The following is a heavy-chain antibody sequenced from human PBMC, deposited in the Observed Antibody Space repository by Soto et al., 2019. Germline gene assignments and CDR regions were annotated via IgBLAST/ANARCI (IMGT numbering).Heavy chain of an antibody. D-gene: IGHD6-19*01. J-gene: IGHJ4*02. CDR1: GFTFSNYA. CDR2: ITGSGGST. CDR3: PKDTSGWLTPFDY. V-gene: IGHV3-23*01. Sequence: GGSLRLSCAASGFTFSNYAMSWVRQAPGKGLEWVSAITGSGGSTYYADSVKGRFTISRDNSKNTLYLQMNSLRAEDTAVYYCPKDTSGWLTPFDYWGQGTLVTVSS.